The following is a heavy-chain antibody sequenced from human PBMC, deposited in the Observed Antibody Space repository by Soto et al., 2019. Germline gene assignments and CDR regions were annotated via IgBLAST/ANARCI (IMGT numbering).Heavy chain of an antibody. D-gene: IGHD5-18*01. J-gene: IGHJ4*02. CDR3: ASASYDLPFDY. V-gene: IGHV1-46*03. Sequence: ASVQISGKTTVGTFSSYAISWVRQATGQGLEWMGIINPSGGSTGYAQKFQGRVTMTRDTSTSTVYMELSSLRSEDTAVYYCASASYDLPFDYWGQGTLVTVSS. CDR2: INPSGGST. CDR1: VGTFSSYA.